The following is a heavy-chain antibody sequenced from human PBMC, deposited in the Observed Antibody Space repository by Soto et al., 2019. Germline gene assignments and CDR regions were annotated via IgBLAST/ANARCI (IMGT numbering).Heavy chain of an antibody. CDR1: GYSFTNYG. Sequence: QDQLVQSGGEVKKPGASVKVSCKASGYSFTNYGITWVRQAPGQGFERMGWISAYNGDTNYAQKLQGRVTMTTDASTSTAYLELRSLRSGDTAVYYCARDRGVAPPVAGNTHYYYYMDVWGKGTTVTVSS. CDR2: ISAYNGDT. D-gene: IGHD6-19*01. CDR3: ARDRGVAPPVAGNTHYYYYMDV. V-gene: IGHV1-18*01. J-gene: IGHJ6*03.